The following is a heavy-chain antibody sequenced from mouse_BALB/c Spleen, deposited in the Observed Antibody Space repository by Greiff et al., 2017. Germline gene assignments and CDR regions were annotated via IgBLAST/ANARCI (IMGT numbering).Heavy chain of an antibody. J-gene: IGHJ3*01. CDR1: GYSITSGYY. D-gene: IGHD3-1*01. V-gene: IGHV3-6*02. Sequence: EVKLMESGPGLVKPSQSLSLTCSVTGYSITSGYYWNWIRQFPGNKLEWMGYISYDGSNNYNPSLKNRISITRDTSKNQFFLKLNSVTTEDTATYYCARGRRAEFAWFAYWGQGTLVTVSA. CDR3: ARGRRAEFAWFAY. CDR2: ISYDGSN.